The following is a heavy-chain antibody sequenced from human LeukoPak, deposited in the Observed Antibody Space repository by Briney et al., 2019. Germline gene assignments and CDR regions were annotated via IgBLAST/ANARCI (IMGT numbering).Heavy chain of an antibody. CDR2: IHVSGTT. CDR1: GFSISSGYY. J-gene: IGHJ4*02. CDR3: AREAERRIVN. V-gene: IGHV4-38-2*02. Sequence: SETLSLTCVVSGFSISSGYYWGWIRQPPGKGLEWIANIHVSGTTFYNSSLSSRVAISIDTSKNQFSLKLSSVTAADTAVYCAREAERRIVNWGRGTLVTVSP. D-gene: IGHD1-1*01.